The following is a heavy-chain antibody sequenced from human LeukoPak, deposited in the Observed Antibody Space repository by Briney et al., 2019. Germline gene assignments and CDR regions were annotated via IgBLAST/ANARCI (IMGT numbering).Heavy chain of an antibody. D-gene: IGHD2-15*01. J-gene: IGHJ4*02. Sequence: ASVKVSCKTSGYTFTSYGISWLRQAPGQGLEWMGWITAYNGNTNYAQKFQGRVTITADKSTSTAYMELSSLRSEDTAVYYCARYVTEGYCSGGSCSRYYFDYWGQGTLVTVSS. CDR1: GYTFTSYG. CDR3: ARYVTEGYCSGGSCSRYYFDY. CDR2: ITAYNGNT. V-gene: IGHV1-18*01.